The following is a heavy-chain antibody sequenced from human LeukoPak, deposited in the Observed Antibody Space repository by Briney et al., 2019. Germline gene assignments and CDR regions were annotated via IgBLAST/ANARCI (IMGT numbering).Heavy chain of an antibody. D-gene: IGHD3-22*01. V-gene: IGHV4-39*07. J-gene: IGHJ4*02. Sequence: PSETLSLTCTVSGDSITSGSYYWGWIRQTPGKGLEWIGNNYSDGDTSFNPSLKSRITMSVDTSKNQFSLKLNSVTAADTAVYFCARDSGFWLYWGQGTLVSVSS. CDR1: GDSITSGSYY. CDR3: ARDSGFWLY. CDR2: NYSDGDT.